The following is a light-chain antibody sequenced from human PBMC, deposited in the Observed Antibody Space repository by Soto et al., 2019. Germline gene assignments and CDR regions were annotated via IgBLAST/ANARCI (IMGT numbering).Light chain of an antibody. V-gene: IGKV1-39*01. CDR2: AAS. CDR1: ESIARH. Sequence: DIQMTQSPSSLSASVGDRVTITCRASESIARHLNWYQQKPGKAPNLLIYAASSLQNGVPSRFRGGGSGTDFTLTSNNLQPEDVATYYCQQTYSTLSITFGQGTRLEIK. J-gene: IGKJ5*01. CDR3: QQTYSTLSIT.